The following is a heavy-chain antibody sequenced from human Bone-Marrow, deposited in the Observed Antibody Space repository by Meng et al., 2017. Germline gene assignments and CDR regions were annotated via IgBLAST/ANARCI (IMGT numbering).Heavy chain of an antibody. CDR1: GFTFSSYW. D-gene: IGHD1-26*01. CDR3: ARDHISGNYPY. CDR2: IKEDGSAK. J-gene: IGHJ4*02. Sequence: GGSLRLSCAASGFTFSSYWMSWVRQAPGKGLEWVANIKEDGSAKYYVDSVKGRFTISRDNAKNSLYLQMNSLRAEDTAVYYCARDHISGNYPYWGQGTLVTVSS. V-gene: IGHV3-7*01.